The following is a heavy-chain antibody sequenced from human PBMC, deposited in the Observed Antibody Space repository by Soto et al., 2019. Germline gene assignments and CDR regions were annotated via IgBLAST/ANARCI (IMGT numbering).Heavy chain of an antibody. V-gene: IGHV3-30*16. D-gene: IGHD3-3*01. J-gene: IGHJ5*02. CDR2: LSTDGSTP. CDR1: GFIFGSYA. Sequence: LRLSCAASGFIFGSYAMNWVRQVPGKGPEWVAVLSTDGSTPYYADSVRGRFTISRDNPKSTLFLQMNSLRPEDTAIYFCAKSYDLWSPYLSFGDQRDPWGQGTLVTVSS. CDR3: AKSYDLWSPYLSFGDQRDP.